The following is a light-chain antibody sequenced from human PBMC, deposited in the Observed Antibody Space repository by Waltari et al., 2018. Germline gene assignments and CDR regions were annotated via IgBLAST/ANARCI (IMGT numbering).Light chain of an antibody. Sequence: DIQMTQSPSSLSASVGDRVTITCRASQGITNVLAWYQQKPGETPKLLIYEASSLQSGIPSRLSGSGSRTDFTLTISSQQSEDFATYSCQHYYSTPFTCGPGTKLDIK. CDR3: QHYYSTPFT. CDR2: EAS. J-gene: IGKJ3*01. CDR1: QGITNV. V-gene: IGKV1-NL1*01.